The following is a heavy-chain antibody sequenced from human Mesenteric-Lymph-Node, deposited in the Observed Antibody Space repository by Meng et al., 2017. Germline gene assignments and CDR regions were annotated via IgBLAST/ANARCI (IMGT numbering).Heavy chain of an antibody. V-gene: IGHV4-4*02. CDR3: GRDQGRQLINH. Sequence: QVQLQEAGSGLVKPSRTLSLTCTVSGDSISSDIWWSWVRQPPGKGLEWIGEVYHRGDTNYNPSLKSRVVISVDRSKNQFSLNLSSVTAADTAVYYCGRDQGRQLINHWGQGTLVTVSS. D-gene: IGHD1-1*01. CDR2: VYHRGDT. CDR1: GDSISSDIW. J-gene: IGHJ4*02.